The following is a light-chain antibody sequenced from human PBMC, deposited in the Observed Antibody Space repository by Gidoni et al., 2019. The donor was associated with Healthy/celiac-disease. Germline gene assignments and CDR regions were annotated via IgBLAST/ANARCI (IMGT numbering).Light chain of an antibody. Sequence: DIQMTPSPSALSASVGDRVSITCRASPSISSYLNWYQQKPGKAPKLLIYAASSLQSGVPSRFSGSGSGTDFTLTISSLQPEDFATYYCQQSYSTLETFGQGTKLEIK. J-gene: IGKJ2*01. CDR1: PSISSY. CDR3: QQSYSTLET. CDR2: AAS. V-gene: IGKV1-39*01.